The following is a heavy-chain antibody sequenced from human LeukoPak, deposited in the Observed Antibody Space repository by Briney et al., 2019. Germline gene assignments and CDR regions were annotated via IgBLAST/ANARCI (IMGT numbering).Heavy chain of an antibody. Sequence: PSETLSLTCTVSGGSISSYYWSWIRQPPGKGLEWIGYIYYSGSTNYNPSLKSRVTISVDTSKNQFSLKLSSVTAADTAVYYCARVIYSYGQSDWGQGTLVTVSS. D-gene: IGHD5-18*01. CDR3: ARVIYSYGQSD. CDR1: GGSISSYY. V-gene: IGHV4-59*01. J-gene: IGHJ4*02. CDR2: IYYSGST.